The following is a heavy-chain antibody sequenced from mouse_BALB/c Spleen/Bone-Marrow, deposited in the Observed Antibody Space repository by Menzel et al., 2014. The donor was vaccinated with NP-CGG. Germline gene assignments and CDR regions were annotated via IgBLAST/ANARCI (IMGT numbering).Heavy chain of an antibody. CDR3: ARDSLYYNGSSYGYYDV. Sequence: LQQSGGGLMKPGGSLKLSCAASGFTFSDYYMYWVRQTPDKRLEWVATISNGGSYTYYPDSVKGRFTISRDNAKNNLYLQMSSLKSEDTAMYYCARDSLYYNGSSYGYYDVWGAGTTVTVSS. D-gene: IGHD1-1*01. CDR1: GFTFSDYY. J-gene: IGHJ1*01. CDR2: ISNGGSYT. V-gene: IGHV5-4*02.